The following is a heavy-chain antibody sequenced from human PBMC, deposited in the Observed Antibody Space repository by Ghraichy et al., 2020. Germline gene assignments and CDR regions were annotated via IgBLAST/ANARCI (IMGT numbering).Heavy chain of an antibody. CDR2: INHSGST. CDR3: ARVPAGYYYYYYYGMDV. Sequence: SQTLSLTCAVYGGSFSDYYWSWIRQPPGRGLEWIGEINHSGSTNYNPSLKSRVTISVDTSKNQFSLKLSSVTAADTAVYYCARVPAGYYYYYYYGMDVWGQGTTVTVSS. CDR1: GGSFSDYY. D-gene: IGHD3-9*01. V-gene: IGHV4-34*01. J-gene: IGHJ6*02.